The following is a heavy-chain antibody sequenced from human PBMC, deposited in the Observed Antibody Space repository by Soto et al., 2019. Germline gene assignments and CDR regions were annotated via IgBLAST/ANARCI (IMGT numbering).Heavy chain of an antibody. V-gene: IGHV3-72*01. CDR1: GFTFSGDY. CDR3: STTVITAPLFEY. CDR2: IRNKPNGHTT. Sequence: PGGSLRLSCEGSGFTFSGDYMDWVRQAPGKGLEWLGRIRNKPNGHTTAYDASVKGRFTISRDDSKNLVYLQMNSLKSEDTTLYYCSTTVITAPLFEYWGQGTLVTVYS. J-gene: IGHJ4*02. D-gene: IGHD2-21*02.